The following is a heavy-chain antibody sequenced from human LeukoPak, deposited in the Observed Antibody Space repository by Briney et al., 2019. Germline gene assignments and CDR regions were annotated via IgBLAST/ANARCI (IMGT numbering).Heavy chain of an antibody. CDR2: LSAGGGGA. J-gene: IGHJ4*02. V-gene: IGHV3-23*01. Sequence: GGSLRLSCAASGFICRSYAMSWVRQAPGKGLEWVSSLSAGGGGAYYADSVRGRFTISRDDSKNTLYLQMNSLRVEDTARYYCAKEKSGRFDFDYWGQGTLATVSS. D-gene: IGHD3-10*01. CDR3: AKEKSGRFDFDY. CDR1: GFICRSYA.